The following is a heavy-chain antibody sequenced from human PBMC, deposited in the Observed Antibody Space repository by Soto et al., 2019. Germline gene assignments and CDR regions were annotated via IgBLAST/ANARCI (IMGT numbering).Heavy chain of an antibody. CDR3: ARTDRDFYGLDF. J-gene: IGHJ6*02. CDR2: ISAAGDP. Sequence: EVQLVESGGGLVQPGGSLRLSCEASGFTFRNYDMHWVRQGTGKGLEWVSGISAAGDPDYADSVEGRFTISRENAQNSFFLQMNSLRVGDTAVYYCARTDRDFYGLDFWGQGNRVIVSS. V-gene: IGHV3-13*05. CDR1: GFTFRNYD.